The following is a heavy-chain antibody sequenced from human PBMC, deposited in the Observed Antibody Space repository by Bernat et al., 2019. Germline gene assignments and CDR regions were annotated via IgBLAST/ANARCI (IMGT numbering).Heavy chain of an antibody. D-gene: IGHD2-21*02. CDR1: GFTFSSYV. CDR2: ISTSGTYI. CDR3: ARDLTALRTWYLDL. V-gene: IGHV3-21*05. Sequence: EVQLVESGGGLVNPGGSLRVSCAGSGFTFSSYVMNWVRQAPGKGLEWVSYISTSGTYIYYADSVRGRFTIARDNAKNSRYLQMNILRAEDTAIYYCARDLTALRTWYLDLWGRGTMVTVSS. J-gene: IGHJ2*01.